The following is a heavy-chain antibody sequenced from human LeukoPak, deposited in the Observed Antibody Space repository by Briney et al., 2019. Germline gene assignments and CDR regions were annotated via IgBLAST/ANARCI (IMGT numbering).Heavy chain of an antibody. Sequence: GESLKISGEGSGSIFTSYWIGWVRQLPGKGLEGVAIIYPGDSDTIYSPSFQGQVTISADNTISTAYLQWSSLKASDTAMYYCARSSDSSGFYDYFDYWGQGTLVTVSS. J-gene: IGHJ4*02. CDR3: ARSSDSSGFYDYFDY. D-gene: IGHD3-22*01. CDR1: GSIFTSYW. V-gene: IGHV5-51*01. CDR2: IYPGDSDT.